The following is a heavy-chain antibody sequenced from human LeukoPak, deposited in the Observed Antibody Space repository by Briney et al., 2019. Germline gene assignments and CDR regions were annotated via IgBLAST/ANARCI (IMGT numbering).Heavy chain of an antibody. CDR2: INPNSGGT. J-gene: IGHJ4*02. CDR1: GYTFTGYY. V-gene: IGHV1-2*06. Sequence: ASVKVSCKASGYTFTGYYIHWVRQAPGQGLEWMGRINPNSGGTNYAQKFQGRVTMTRDTSINTAYMELSSLRSEDTAVYYCARGERKWLLLRPHHFDYWGQGTLVTVSS. D-gene: IGHD3-22*01. CDR3: ARGERKWLLLRPHHFDY.